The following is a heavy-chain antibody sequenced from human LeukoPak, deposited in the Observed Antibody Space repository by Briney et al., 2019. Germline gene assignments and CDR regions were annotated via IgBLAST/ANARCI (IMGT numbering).Heavy chain of an antibody. CDR1: GGSINSYY. Sequence: SETLSLTCTVSGGSINSYYWSWIRQPPGKGLEYIGYIYYSGSTDYNPSLKSRVTISVDASKNQFSLKLSSVTAADTAVYYCARGDYGDFGAFDIWGQGTLVTVSS. V-gene: IGHV4-59*08. J-gene: IGHJ3*02. CDR3: ARGDYGDFGAFDI. CDR2: IYYSGST. D-gene: IGHD4-17*01.